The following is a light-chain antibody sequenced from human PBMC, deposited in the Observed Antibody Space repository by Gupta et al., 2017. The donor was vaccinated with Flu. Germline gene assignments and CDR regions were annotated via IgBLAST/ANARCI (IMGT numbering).Light chain of an antibody. Sequence: RVTISCSGSSSNIGSNYVYWYQQLPGTAPKLLIYRNNQRPSGVPDRFSGSKSGTSASLAISGLRSEDEADYYCAAWDDSLSGRVFGGGTKLTVL. J-gene: IGLJ3*02. CDR2: RNN. CDR3: AAWDDSLSGRV. CDR1: SSNIGSNY. V-gene: IGLV1-47*01.